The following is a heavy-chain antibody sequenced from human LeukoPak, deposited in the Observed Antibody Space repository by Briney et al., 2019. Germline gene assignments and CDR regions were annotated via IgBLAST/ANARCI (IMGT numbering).Heavy chain of an antibody. J-gene: IGHJ6*03. CDR3: ARGRSSMVRGYYYYYMDV. CDR1: GGSISSYY. CDR2: IYYRGST. D-gene: IGHD3-10*01. Sequence: SETLSLTCTVSGGSISSYYWGWIRQPPGKGLEWIGYIYYRGSTDYNPSLKSRVTISLGTSKTQFSLKLSSVTAADTAVYYCARGRSSMVRGYYYYYMDVWGKGTTVTISS. V-gene: IGHV4-59*01.